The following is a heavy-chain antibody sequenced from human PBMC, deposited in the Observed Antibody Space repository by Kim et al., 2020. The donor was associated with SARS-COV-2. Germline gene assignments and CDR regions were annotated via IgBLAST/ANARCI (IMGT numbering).Heavy chain of an antibody. V-gene: IGHV5-51*01. D-gene: IGHD4-4*01. CDR3: ARRGDTVTPRAFDY. J-gene: IGHJ4*02. Sequence: PSFQAQVTISADKSISTAYLQWSSLKASDTAMYYCARRGDTVTPRAFDYWGQGTLVTVSS.